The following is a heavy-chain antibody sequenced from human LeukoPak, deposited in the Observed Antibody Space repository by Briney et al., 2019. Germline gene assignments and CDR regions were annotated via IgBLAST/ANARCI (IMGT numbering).Heavy chain of an antibody. CDR1: EFSVGSNY. V-gene: IGHV3-66*01. CDR3: AKDSVVAETCDY. J-gene: IGHJ4*02. D-gene: IGHD2-15*01. CDR2: IYSGGST. Sequence: GGSLRLSCAASEFSVGSNYMTWVRQAPGKGLEWVSLIYSGGSTYYADSVKGRFTISRDNSKNTLYLQMNSLRAEDTAVYYCAKDSVVAETCDYWGQGTLVTVSS.